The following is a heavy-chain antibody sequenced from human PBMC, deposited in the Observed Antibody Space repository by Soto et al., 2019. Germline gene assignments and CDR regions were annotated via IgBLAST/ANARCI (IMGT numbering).Heavy chain of an antibody. CDR2: IWYDGSNK. CDR1: GFTFSSYG. Sequence: QVQLVESGGGVVQPGRSLRLSCAASGFTFSSYGMHWVRQAPGKGLEWVAVIWYDGSNKYYADSVKGRFTISRDNSKNTRYLQMNSLRAEDTAVYYCARERTTADFDYWGQGTLVTVSS. CDR3: ARERTTADFDY. J-gene: IGHJ4*02. D-gene: IGHD4-17*01. V-gene: IGHV3-33*01.